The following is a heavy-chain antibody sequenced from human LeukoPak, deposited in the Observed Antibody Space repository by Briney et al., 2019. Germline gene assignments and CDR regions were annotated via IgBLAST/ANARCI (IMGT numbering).Heavy chain of an antibody. D-gene: IGHD6-19*01. CDR3: AREAGTGDY. J-gene: IGHJ4*02. Sequence: GGSLRLSRAASGFTFDDYGMSWVRQAPGKGLEWVANIKPDGSEKYYVDSVKGRFTISRDNAKNSLSLQMNSLRAEDTAVYYCAREAGTGDYWGQGTLVTVSS. V-gene: IGHV3-7*01. CDR2: IKPDGSEK. CDR1: GFTFDDYG.